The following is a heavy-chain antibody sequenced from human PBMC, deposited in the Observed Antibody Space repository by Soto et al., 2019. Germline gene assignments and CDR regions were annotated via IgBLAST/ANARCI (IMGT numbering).Heavy chain of an antibody. CDR1: GFSFSSYA. Sequence: VQLLESGGGLVQPGGSLRLSCAASGFSFSSYAMVWVRQAPGKGLEWVSVISARGGSSYFADSVKGRFTISRDNSKNVLSLEMTSLRADDTAIYFCAKGSIEYSASVDNWGQGTLVLVSS. J-gene: IGHJ4*02. V-gene: IGHV3-23*01. CDR3: AKGSIEYSASVDN. CDR2: ISARGGSS. D-gene: IGHD5-12*01.